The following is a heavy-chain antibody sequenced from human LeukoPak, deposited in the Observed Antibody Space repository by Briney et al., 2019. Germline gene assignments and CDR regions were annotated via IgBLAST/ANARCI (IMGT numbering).Heavy chain of an antibody. Sequence: PGGSLRLSCAASGFTFSSYTMSWVRQAPGKGLEWVSAISSDGGNTYYADSVKGRFTISRDNSRNTLYLQMNSLRAEDTAVYYCARDAARYGSGWYYDFWGQGTLVIVSS. CDR1: GFTFSSYT. CDR3: ARDAARYGSGWYYDF. CDR2: ISSDGGNT. J-gene: IGHJ4*02. D-gene: IGHD6-19*01. V-gene: IGHV3-23*01.